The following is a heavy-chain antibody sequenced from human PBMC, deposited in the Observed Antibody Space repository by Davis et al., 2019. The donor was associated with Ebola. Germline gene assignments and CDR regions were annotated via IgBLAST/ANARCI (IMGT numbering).Heavy chain of an antibody. V-gene: IGHV1-2*04. CDR3: GRSSCSGGSCYYPPYYYGMDV. Sequence: ASVKVSCKASGYTFTGYYMHWVRQAPGQGLEWMGWINPNSGGTNYAQKFQGWVTMTRDTSISTAYMELSRLRSDDTAVYYCGRSSCSGGSCYYPPYYYGMDVWGQGTTVTVSS. CDR1: GYTFTGYY. J-gene: IGHJ6*02. D-gene: IGHD2-15*01. CDR2: INPNSGGT.